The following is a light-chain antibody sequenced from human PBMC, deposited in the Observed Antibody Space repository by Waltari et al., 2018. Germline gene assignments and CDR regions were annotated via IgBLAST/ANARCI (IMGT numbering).Light chain of an antibody. CDR1: SSDIGRYDI. CDR2: DVS. CDR3: CSYAGNYVWV. V-gene: IGLV2-23*02. J-gene: IGLJ3*02. Sequence: QSALTQPAAVSGSPGQSVTISCIGASSDIGRYDIVSWYQQHPGHAPKLVISDVSKRPSRVSDRFSGSKSGDTASLTISGLQFEDEADYYCCSYAGNYVWVFGGGTRLTVL.